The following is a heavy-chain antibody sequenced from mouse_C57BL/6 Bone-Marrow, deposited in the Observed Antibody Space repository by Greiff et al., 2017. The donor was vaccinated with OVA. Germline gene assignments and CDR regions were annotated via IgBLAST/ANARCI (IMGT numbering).Heavy chain of an antibody. J-gene: IGHJ4*01. V-gene: IGHV1-50*01. Sequence: VQLQQPGAELVKPGASVKLSCKASGYTFTSYWMQWVKQRPGQGLEWIGEIDPSDSYTNYNQKFKGKATLTVDTSSSTAYMQHSSLTSEDSAVYYCEREGDYPPMDYWGQGTSVTVSS. CDR1: GYTFTSYW. D-gene: IGHD2-4*01. CDR3: EREGDYPPMDY. CDR2: IDPSDSYT.